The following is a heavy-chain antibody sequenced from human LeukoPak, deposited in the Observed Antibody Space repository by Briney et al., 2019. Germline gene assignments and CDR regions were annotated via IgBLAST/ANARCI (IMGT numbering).Heavy chain of an antibody. CDR3: AVNVPPDY. CDR2: IKQDGSEM. CDR1: GFSFYHYW. J-gene: IGHJ4*02. V-gene: IGHV3-7*01. Sequence: GGSLRLSCAASGFSFYHYWMTWVRQAPGKGLEWVANIKQDGSEMYYVDSVKGRFTISRDNAKTSLYLQMNSLRPEDTAVYYCAVNVPPDYWGQGTLVTVSS. D-gene: IGHD2-2*01.